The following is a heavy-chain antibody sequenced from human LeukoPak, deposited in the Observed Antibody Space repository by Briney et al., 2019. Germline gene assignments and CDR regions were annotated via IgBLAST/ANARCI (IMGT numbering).Heavy chain of an antibody. J-gene: IGHJ4*02. CDR1: GGSISSGGYY. Sequence: SETLSLTCTVSGGSISSGGYYWSWIRQHPGKGLEWIGYIYYSGSTNYNPSLKSRVTISVDTSKNQFSLKLSSVTAADTAVYYCARSPKDIVVVVAAGYFDYWGQGTLVTVSS. V-gene: IGHV4-61*08. CDR3: ARSPKDIVVVVAAGYFDY. CDR2: IYYSGST. D-gene: IGHD2-15*01.